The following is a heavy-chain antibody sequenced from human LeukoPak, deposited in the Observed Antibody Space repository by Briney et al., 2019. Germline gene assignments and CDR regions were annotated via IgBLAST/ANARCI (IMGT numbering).Heavy chain of an antibody. CDR2: ISSYNGNT. V-gene: IGHV1-18*01. CDR3: ARGTISGAVYYYMDV. CDR1: AYSFTSYG. D-gene: IGHD1-1*01. J-gene: IGHJ6*03. Sequence: GASVKVSCKASAYSFTSYGMSWVRQAPGQGLEWMGWISSYNGNTKYAQKFQGRVTMTTDTSTSTAYMELRSLTSDDTAVYYCARGTISGAVYYYMDVWGKGTTVTVSS.